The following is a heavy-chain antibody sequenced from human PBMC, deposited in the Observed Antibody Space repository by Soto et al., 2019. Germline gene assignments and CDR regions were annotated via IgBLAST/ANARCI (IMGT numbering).Heavy chain of an antibody. CDR1: GFIFSSYS. D-gene: IGHD2-2*01. J-gene: IGHJ6*02. Sequence: PGGSLRLSCAASGFIFSSYSMNWVRQAPGKGLEWVSSISSSSSYIYYADSVKGRFTISRDNAKNSLYLQMNSLRAEDTAVYYCARDRPAAICCYYGMDVWGQGTTVTVSS. CDR3: ARDRPAAICCYYGMDV. CDR2: ISSSSSYI. V-gene: IGHV3-21*01.